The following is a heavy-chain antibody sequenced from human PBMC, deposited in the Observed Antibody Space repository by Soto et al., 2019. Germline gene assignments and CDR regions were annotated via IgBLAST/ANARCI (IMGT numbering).Heavy chain of an antibody. CDR2: INPTSST. D-gene: IGHD3-10*01. CDR3: ASYHDYYGSIYNWFDP. CDR1: GYTFTSYY. V-gene: IGHV1-46*01. J-gene: IGHJ5*02. Sequence: ASVKVSCKASGYTFTSYYMHWVRQAPGQGLEWMGIINPTSSTSYAQKFQGRVTMTRDTSTSTVYMELSSLRSEDTAVYYCASYHDYYGSIYNWFDPWGQGTLVTVSS.